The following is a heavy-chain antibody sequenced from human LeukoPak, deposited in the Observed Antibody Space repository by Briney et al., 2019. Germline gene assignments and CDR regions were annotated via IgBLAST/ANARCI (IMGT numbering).Heavy chain of an antibody. Sequence: ASVKVSCKASGGTFSSYAISWVRQAPGQGLEWMGRIIPILGIANYAQKFQGWVTMTRDTSISTAYMELSRLRSDDTAVYYCARKYYYGMDVWGQGTTVTVSS. V-gene: IGHV1-69*04. CDR1: GGTFSSYA. CDR3: ARKYYYGMDV. J-gene: IGHJ6*02. CDR2: IIPILGIA.